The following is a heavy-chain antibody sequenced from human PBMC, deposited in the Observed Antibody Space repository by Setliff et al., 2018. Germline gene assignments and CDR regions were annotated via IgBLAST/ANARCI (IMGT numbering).Heavy chain of an antibody. Sequence: LRLSCAASGFSISDHYMDWVRQAPGKGLEWVGRTKNKANAGYMEYAASVKDRFSISRDNAKNSLYLQMNSLRAEDTAVYYCARGPPKKYYFDYWGQGTMVTVS. V-gene: IGHV3-72*01. CDR1: GFSISDHY. J-gene: IGHJ4*03. CDR2: TKNKANAGYM. CDR3: ARGPPKKYYFDY.